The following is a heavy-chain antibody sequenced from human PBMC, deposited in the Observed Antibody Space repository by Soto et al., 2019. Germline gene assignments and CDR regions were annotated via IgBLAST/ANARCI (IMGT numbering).Heavy chain of an antibody. D-gene: IGHD4-17*01. J-gene: IGHJ4*02. V-gene: IGHV1-24*01. CDR3: ATDQIYGDYSTGSGY. Sequence: GASVKVSCKVSGYTLTELSMHWVRQAPGKGLEWMGGFDPEDGETIYAQKFQGRVTMTEDTSTDTAYMELSSLRSEDTAVYYCATDQIYGDYSTGSGYWGQGTQVTVSS. CDR2: FDPEDGET. CDR1: GYTLTELS.